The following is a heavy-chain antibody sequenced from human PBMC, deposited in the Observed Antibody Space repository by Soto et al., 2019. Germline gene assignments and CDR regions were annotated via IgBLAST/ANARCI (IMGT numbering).Heavy chain of an antibody. CDR2: IYHSGST. V-gene: IGHV4-30-2*01. D-gene: IGHD3-10*01. CDR1: GGSISSGGYS. J-gene: IGHJ6*02. CDR3: ARSMVRGVINTPDYYYYYGMDV. Sequence: SETLSLTCAVSGGSISSGGYSWSWIRQPPGKGLEWIGYIYHSGSTYYNPSLKSRVTISVDRSKNQFSLKLSSVTAADTAVYYCARSMVRGVINTPDYYYYYGMDVWGQGTTVTVSS.